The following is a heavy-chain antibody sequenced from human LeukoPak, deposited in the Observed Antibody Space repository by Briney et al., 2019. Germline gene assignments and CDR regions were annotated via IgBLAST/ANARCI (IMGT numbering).Heavy chain of an antibody. D-gene: IGHD3-3*01. V-gene: IGHV4-59*01. J-gene: IGHJ3*02. CDR2: IYYSGST. CDR1: GGSISSYY. CDR3: ARVRVEVTIFGVVIFDAFDI. Sequence: SETLSLTCTDSGGSISSYYWSWIRQPPGKGLEWIGYIYYSGSTNYNPSLKSRVTISVDTSKNQFSLKLSSVTAADTAVYYCARVRVEVTIFGVVIFDAFDIWGQGTMVTVSS.